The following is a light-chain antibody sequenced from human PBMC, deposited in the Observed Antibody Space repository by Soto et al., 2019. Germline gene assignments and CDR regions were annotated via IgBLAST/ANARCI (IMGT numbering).Light chain of an antibody. CDR2: AAS. CDR3: QQYHTWPIT. V-gene: IGKV1-39*02. J-gene: IGKJ4*01. CDR1: RTIIGY. Sequence: DLLITQSPSCLAASVVYLVTITFRSIRTIIGYLNWYQHKPGKAPELLIYAASYLGNGVPSRFSGSGSGTEFTLTISSLQSEDCAIYYCQQYHTWPITFGGGTKVDIK.